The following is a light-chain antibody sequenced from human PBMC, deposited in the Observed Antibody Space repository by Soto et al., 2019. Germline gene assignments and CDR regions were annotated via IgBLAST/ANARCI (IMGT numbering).Light chain of an antibody. CDR1: SSDVGGYNY. J-gene: IGLJ1*01. CDR3: SSYTSSSTGV. V-gene: IGLV2-14*01. CDR2: DVS. Sequence: QSALTQPASMSGSPGQSIIISCTGTSSDVGGYNYVSWYQQHPGKAPKLMIYDVSNRPSGVSNRFSGSKSGNTASLTISGLQAEDEADYYCSSYTSSSTGVFGTGTKLTVL.